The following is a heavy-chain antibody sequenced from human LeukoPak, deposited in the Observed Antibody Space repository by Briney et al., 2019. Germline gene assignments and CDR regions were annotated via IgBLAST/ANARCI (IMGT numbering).Heavy chain of an antibody. CDR3: ARVVVAAADSWFDP. CDR1: GHTFVSYG. V-gene: IGHV1-18*01. Sequence: GASVKVSCKASGHTFVSYGISWVRQAPGRGLEWMGWISAYNGNTNYAQKLQGRVTMTTDTSTSTAYMELRSLRSDDTAVYYCARVVVAAADSWFDPWGQGTLVTVSS. D-gene: IGHD6-13*01. CDR2: ISAYNGNT. J-gene: IGHJ5*02.